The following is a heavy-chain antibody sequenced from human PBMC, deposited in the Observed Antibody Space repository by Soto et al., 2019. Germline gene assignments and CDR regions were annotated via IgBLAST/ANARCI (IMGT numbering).Heavy chain of an antibody. CDR2: IKQDGSEK. V-gene: IGHV3-7*01. Sequence: EVQLVESGGGLVQPGGSLRLSCAASGFTFSSYWMSWVRQAPGKGLEWVANIKQDGSEKYYVDSVKGRFTISRDNAKNSLYLQMNSLRAEDTAVYYCARGALQVDWLFSAGVGTNYGMDVWGQGTTVTVSS. J-gene: IGHJ6*02. CDR3: ARGALQVDWLFSAGVGTNYGMDV. CDR1: GFTFSSYW. D-gene: IGHD3-9*01.